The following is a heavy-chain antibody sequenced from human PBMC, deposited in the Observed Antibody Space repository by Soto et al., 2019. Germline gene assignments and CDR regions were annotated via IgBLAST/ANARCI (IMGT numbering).Heavy chain of an antibody. V-gene: IGHV1-18*01. CDR3: ARGGYYDNSWGKLSHYGLDV. Sequence: QVQLAQSTGEVKKPGASVRVSCKATGYTFIRYGIAWVRQAPGQGFEWMGWISPYNDHTVYAQKFQGRVTMTADTSTRTVYMNLRGLKSDDTAVYYCARGGYYDNSWGKLSHYGLDVRGQGPSVSVSS. CDR2: ISPYNDHT. J-gene: IGHJ6*02. D-gene: IGHD3-16*01. CDR1: GYTFIRYG.